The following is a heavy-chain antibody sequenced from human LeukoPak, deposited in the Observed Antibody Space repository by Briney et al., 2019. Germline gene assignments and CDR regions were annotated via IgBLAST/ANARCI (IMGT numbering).Heavy chain of an antibody. V-gene: IGHV1-69*05. D-gene: IGHD3-10*01. J-gene: IGHJ6*03. CDR1: GGSFRNYA. CDR3: ARVSERGLWFGEAPDYYYMDV. Sequence: SVKVSCKASGGSFRNYAVNWLRQAPGQGLEWMGGIIPIYGPPNYAPKYQGRVTITTVDSTNTAYMELSGLTSGDTAVYYCARVSERGLWFGEAPDYYYMDVWGKGTTVTVSS. CDR2: IIPIYGPP.